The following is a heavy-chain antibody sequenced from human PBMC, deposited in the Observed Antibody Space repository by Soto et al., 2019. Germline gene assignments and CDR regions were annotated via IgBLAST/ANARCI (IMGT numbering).Heavy chain of an antibody. Sequence: TGGSLRLSCAASGFTFSNAWMSWVRQAPGKGLEWVGRIKSKTDGGTTDYAAPVKGRFTISRDDSKNTLYLQMNSLKTEDTAVYYCTTSDILTGYYRHKFDYWGQGTLVTVSS. V-gene: IGHV3-15*01. CDR2: IKSKTDGGTT. CDR3: TTSDILTGYYRHKFDY. CDR1: GFTFSNAW. D-gene: IGHD3-9*01. J-gene: IGHJ4*02.